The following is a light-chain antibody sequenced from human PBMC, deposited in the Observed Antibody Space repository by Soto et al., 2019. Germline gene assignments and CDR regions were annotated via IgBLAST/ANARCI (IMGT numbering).Light chain of an antibody. Sequence: QSVLTQPASVSGSPGQSITISCTGTSSDIGSYNRVSWYQQPPGTAPKLITYEVNNRPSGVPDRLSGSKSGNTASLTISGLQAEDEADYYCNSFTTSSTYVFGTGTKVTVL. V-gene: IGLV2-18*02. CDR3: NSFTTSSTYV. CDR2: EVN. CDR1: SSDIGSYNR. J-gene: IGLJ1*01.